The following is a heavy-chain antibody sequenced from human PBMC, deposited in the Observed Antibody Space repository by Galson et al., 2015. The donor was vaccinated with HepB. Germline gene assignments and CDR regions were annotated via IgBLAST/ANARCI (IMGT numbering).Heavy chain of an antibody. CDR3: ARAARSRSFNYYYYYMDV. V-gene: IGHV3-48*02. J-gene: IGHJ6*03. D-gene: IGHD3-10*01. Sequence: SLRLSCAASGFTFSSYSMNWVRQAPGKGLEWVSYISSSSSTIYYADSVKGRFTISRDNAKNSLYLQMNSLRDEDTAVYYCARAARSRSFNYYYYYMDVWGKGTTVTVSS. CDR2: ISSSSSTI. CDR1: GFTFSSYS.